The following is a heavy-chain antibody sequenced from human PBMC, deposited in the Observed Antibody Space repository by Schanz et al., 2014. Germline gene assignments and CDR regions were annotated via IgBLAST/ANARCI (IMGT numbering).Heavy chain of an antibody. D-gene: IGHD1-1*01. J-gene: IGHJ5*02. Sequence: QVHLVQSGSELKKPGASVKVSCKASGYTFTSYAMNWVRQAPGQGLQWLGWINTNSGNPTYAQDFTGRLVFSVDTSVSTAFLQIINLKPEDTGVYYCARVDTTWKRVDPWGQGTLVTVSS. V-gene: IGHV7-4-1*02. CDR2: INTNSGNP. CDR3: ARVDTTWKRVDP. CDR1: GYTFTSYA.